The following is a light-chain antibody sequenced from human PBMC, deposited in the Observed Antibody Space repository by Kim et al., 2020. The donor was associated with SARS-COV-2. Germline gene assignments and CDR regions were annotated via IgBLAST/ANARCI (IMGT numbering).Light chain of an antibody. Sequence: GKSITIACTGTSSDVGGSKYVSWYQQHPGKAPKLMIYDVSKRPSGVSDRFSGSKSGNTASLTISGLQAEDEADYYCTAYTSSSTWVFGGGTQLTVL. CDR1: SSDVGGSKY. CDR2: DVS. V-gene: IGLV2-14*04. J-gene: IGLJ3*02. CDR3: TAYTSSSTWV.